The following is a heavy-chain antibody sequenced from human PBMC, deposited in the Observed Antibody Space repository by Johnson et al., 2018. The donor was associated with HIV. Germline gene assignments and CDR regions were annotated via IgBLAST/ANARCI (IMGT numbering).Heavy chain of an antibody. V-gene: IGHV3-33*01. J-gene: IGHJ3*02. D-gene: IGHD1-26*01. Sequence: QVQLVESGGGVVQPGRSLRLSCAASGFTFSSYGMHWVRQAPGKGLEWVAVIWYDGSNKYYADSVKGRFTISRDNSKNTLYLQMDSLRAEDTAMYYCARGWVGATLRAFDIWGQGTMVTVSS. CDR1: GFTFSSYG. CDR3: ARGWVGATLRAFDI. CDR2: IWYDGSNK.